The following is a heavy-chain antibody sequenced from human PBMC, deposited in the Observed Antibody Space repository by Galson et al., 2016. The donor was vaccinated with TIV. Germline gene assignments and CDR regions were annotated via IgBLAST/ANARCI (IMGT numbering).Heavy chain of an antibody. D-gene: IGHD3-9*01. V-gene: IGHV3-23*01. CDR2: ISGSGGTT. CDR1: GFTFSSFA. CDR3: AKDTGSLPINWFDP. J-gene: IGHJ5*02. Sequence: LRLSCAASGFTFSSFAMSWVRQAPGKALEWVSGISGSGGTTFYADSVKGRFSISRDNSKNTVYLQMNSLRAEDTAIYYCAKDTGSLPINWFDPWGQGTLVTVSS.